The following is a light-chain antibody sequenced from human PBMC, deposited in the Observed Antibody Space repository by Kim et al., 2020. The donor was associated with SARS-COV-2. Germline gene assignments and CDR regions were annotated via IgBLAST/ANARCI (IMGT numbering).Light chain of an antibody. CDR2: RNN. CDR3: VGWDDSLSAVL. V-gene: IGLV1-47*01. J-gene: IGLJ2*01. CDR1: MSNLGTNY. Sequence: QSVLTQPPSASGIPGQRVTISCSGGMSNLGTNYVHWYQHLPGTAPKLLIYRNNQRPSGVPDRFSGSKFGTSASLAITGLRSDDEAEYYCVGWDDSLSAVLFGGGTKLTVL.